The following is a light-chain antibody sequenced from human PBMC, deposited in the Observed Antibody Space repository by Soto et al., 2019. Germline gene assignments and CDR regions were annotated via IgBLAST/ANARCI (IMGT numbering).Light chain of an antibody. CDR2: EVS. CDR3: SSHTSSDSWV. CDR1: GSDVGGYNR. J-gene: IGLJ3*02. V-gene: IGLV2-14*01. Sequence: QSALTQPASVSGSPGQSIAISCTGTGSDVGGYNRVSWYQQPPGKAPKLIIYEVSNRPSGVSHRFSGSKSGNTASLTISGLQAEDEADYYCSSHTSSDSWVFGGGTQLTVL.